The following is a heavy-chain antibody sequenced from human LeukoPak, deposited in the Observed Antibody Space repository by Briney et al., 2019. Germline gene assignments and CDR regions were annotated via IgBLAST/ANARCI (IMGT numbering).Heavy chain of an antibody. J-gene: IGHJ4*02. CDR3: ARDRRGYGGNFDY. D-gene: IGHD4-23*01. V-gene: IGHV4-4*02. CDR1: GGSISSSNW. CDR2: IYHSGST. Sequence: SGTLSLTCAVSGGSISSSNWWSWVRQPPGKGLEWIGEIYHSGSTNYNPSLKSRVTISVDKSKNQFSLKLSSVTAADTAVYYCARDRRGYGGNFDYWGQGTLVTVSS.